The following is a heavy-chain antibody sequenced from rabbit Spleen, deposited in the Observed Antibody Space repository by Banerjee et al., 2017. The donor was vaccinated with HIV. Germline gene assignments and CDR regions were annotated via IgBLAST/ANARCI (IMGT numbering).Heavy chain of an antibody. J-gene: IGHJ6*01. CDR3: ARDTSSSFSSYGMDR. D-gene: IGHD1-1*01. Sequence: QEQLVESGGGLVKPGASLTLTCIASGVSFSGNSYMCWVRQAPGKGLEWIACIDTGSSGFTYFASWAKGRFTISKTSSTTVTLQMTSLTAADTATYFCARDTSSSFSSYGMDRWGPGTLVTVS. CDR1: GVSFSGNSY. V-gene: IGHV1S45*01. CDR2: IDTGSSGFT.